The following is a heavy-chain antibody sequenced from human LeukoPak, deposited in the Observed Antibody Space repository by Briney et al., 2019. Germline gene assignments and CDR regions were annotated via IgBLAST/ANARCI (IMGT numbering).Heavy chain of an antibody. D-gene: IGHD3-16*01. CDR2: ISSSSSYI. CDR3: ARVVRGNYIDY. CDR1: GFTFSSYS. V-gene: IGHV3-21*01. Sequence: GGSLRLSCAASGFTFSSYSMNWVRQAPGKGLEWVSSISSSSSYIYYADSVKGRFTISRDNAKNSLYLQMNSLRAEDTAVYYCARVVRGNYIDYWGQGTLVTVSP. J-gene: IGHJ4*02.